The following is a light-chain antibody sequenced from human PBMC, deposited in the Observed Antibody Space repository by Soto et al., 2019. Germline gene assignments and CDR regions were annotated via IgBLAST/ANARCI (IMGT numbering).Light chain of an antibody. V-gene: IGKV1-39*01. CDR2: AAS. CDR3: QQSYSTLSIT. Sequence: DIQMTHSPSSLSASVGDRVTITCRASQSISSYLNWYQQKPGKAPKLLIYAASSLQSGVPSRFSGSGSGTDFTLTISSLQPEDFATYYCQQSYSTLSITFGQGTRLEI. CDR1: QSISSY. J-gene: IGKJ5*01.